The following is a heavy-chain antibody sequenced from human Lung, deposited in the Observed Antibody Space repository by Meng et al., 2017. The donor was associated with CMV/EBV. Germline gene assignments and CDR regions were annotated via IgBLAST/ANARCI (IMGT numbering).Heavy chain of an antibody. V-gene: IGHV1-8*03. Sequence: SXXVSXXASGYTLTSYDINWVRQATGQGLEWMGWMNPNSGNTGYAQKFQGRVTITRNTSISTAYMELSSLRSEDTAVYYCARVYTCRDDFWRNCYYYGMDVWXQGTTVTVSS. CDR1: GYTLTSYD. CDR2: MNPNSGNT. J-gene: IGHJ6*02. CDR3: ARVYTCRDDFWRNCYYYGMDV. D-gene: IGHD3-3*01.